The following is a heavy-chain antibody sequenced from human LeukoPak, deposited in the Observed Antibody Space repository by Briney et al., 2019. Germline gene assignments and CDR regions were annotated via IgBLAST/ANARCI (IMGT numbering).Heavy chain of an antibody. CDR3: AKDQYSSSWYGGTDY. CDR2: ISYDGSNK. J-gene: IGHJ4*02. CDR1: GFTFSSYA. Sequence: GGSLRLSCAASGFTFSSYAMHWVRQAPGKGLEWVAVISYDGSNKYYADSVKGRFTISRDNSKNTLYLQMNSLRAEDTAVYYCAKDQYSSSWYGGTDYWGQGTLVTVSS. V-gene: IGHV3-30-3*01. D-gene: IGHD6-13*01.